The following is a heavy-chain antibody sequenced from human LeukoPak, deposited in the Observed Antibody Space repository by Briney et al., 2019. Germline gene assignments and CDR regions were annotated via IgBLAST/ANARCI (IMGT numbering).Heavy chain of an antibody. CDR3: ARSSGPTYYDFWSGYYDYYYYYYMDV. CDR1: GFTVSSNY. CDR2: IYSGGST. J-gene: IGHJ6*03. V-gene: IGHV3-66*02. D-gene: IGHD3-3*01. Sequence: HPGGSLRLSCAASGFTVSSNYMSWVRQAPGKGLEWVSVIYSGGSTYYADSVKGRFTISRDNSKNTLYLQMNSLRAEDTAVYYCARSSGPTYYDFWSGYYDYYYYYYMDVWGKGTTVTVSS.